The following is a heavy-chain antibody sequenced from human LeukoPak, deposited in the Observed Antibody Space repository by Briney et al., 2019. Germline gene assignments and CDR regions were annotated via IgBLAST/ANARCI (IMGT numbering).Heavy chain of an antibody. V-gene: IGHV1-2*02. D-gene: IGHD3-9*01. Sequence: GASVKVSCKASGYTFTGYYVHWVRQAPGQGLEWMGWINPNSGGTNYAQKFQGRVTMTRDTSISTAYMELSRLRSDDTAVYYCARGAGLVLRYFDWTNNWFDPWGQGTLVTVSS. CDR2: INPNSGGT. CDR3: ARGAGLVLRYFDWTNNWFDP. J-gene: IGHJ5*02. CDR1: GYTFTGYY.